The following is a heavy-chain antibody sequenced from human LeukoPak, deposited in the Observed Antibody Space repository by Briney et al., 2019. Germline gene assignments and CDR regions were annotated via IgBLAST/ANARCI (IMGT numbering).Heavy chain of an antibody. CDR3: AKETYYDFWSGSSNWFDP. CDR2: ISSSSSTI. D-gene: IGHD3-3*01. CDR1: GFTFSSYS. J-gene: IGHJ5*02. Sequence: GGSLRLSCAASGFTFSSYSMNWVRQAPGKGLEWVSYISSSSSTIYYADSGKGRFNISRDNAKNSLYLQMNSLRAEDTAVYYCAKETYYDFWSGSSNWFDPWGQGTLVTVSS. V-gene: IGHV3-48*01.